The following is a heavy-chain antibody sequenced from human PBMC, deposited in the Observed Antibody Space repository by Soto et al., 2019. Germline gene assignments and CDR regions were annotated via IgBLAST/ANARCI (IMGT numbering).Heavy chain of an antibody. CDR2: MRGSGASI. J-gene: IGHJ6*02. V-gene: IGHV3-23*01. CDR3: ASGNWNGAYYGLDV. CDR1: HFTFNIDA. Sequence: EVQLLESGGGLVQSGESLTLSCVTSHFTFNIDAMTWVRQAPGKGLEWVSSMRGSGASIYYADSVKGRFTISRDKSKKPLYLQMNSLIAEDTAVYWCASGNWNGAYYGLDVWGQGTTVTFS. D-gene: IGHD1-20*01.